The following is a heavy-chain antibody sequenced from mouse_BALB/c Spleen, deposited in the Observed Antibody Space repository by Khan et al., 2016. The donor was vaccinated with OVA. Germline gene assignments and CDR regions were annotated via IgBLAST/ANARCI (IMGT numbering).Heavy chain of an antibody. CDR1: GYSFTGYT. J-gene: IGHJ3*01. CDR3: VRSASYGDYVEAWFAY. D-gene: IGHD2-13*01. V-gene: IGHV1-37*01. Sequence: IQLVQSGPELVKPGASMKMSCKASGYSFTGYTMNWVKQSHVKNLEWIGLINPYNGGTAYNQKFRGKATLTVDKSSNTAYMELLSLTSEVSAVYYCVRSASYGDYVEAWFAYWGQGTLVTVSA. CDR2: INPYNGGT.